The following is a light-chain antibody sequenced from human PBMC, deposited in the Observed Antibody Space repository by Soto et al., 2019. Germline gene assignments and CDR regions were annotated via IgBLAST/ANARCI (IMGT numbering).Light chain of an antibody. J-gene: IGKJ2*01. Sequence: DIQMTQSPFPLSASVGDRVTITCRASQSISTWLAWYQQKPGKAPKLLIYKASSLESGVPSRFSGSGSGTEFTLTISSLQPDDFATYYCQKYNSYPYTFGQGTKLEIK. CDR2: KAS. CDR1: QSISTW. V-gene: IGKV1-5*03. CDR3: QKYNSYPYT.